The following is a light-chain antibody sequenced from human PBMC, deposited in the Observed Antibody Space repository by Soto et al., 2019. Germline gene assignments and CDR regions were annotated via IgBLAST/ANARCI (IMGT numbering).Light chain of an antibody. Sequence: QSALTQPPSASGSPGQSVTISCTGTSSDVGVYNHVSWYQQHPGKAPKLMIFEVTKRPSGVPHRFSGSKSGNTASLTVSGLQAEDEADYYCSSYAGSNSYVFGTGTKVTVL. CDR3: SSYAGSNSYV. V-gene: IGLV2-8*01. J-gene: IGLJ1*01. CDR2: EVT. CDR1: SSDVGVYNH.